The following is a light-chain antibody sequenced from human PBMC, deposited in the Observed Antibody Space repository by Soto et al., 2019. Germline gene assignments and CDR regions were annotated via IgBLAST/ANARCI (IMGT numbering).Light chain of an antibody. CDR1: SSDVGAYIY. CDR3: SSYAGSNSFVV. CDR2: EVN. Sequence: SALTQPPSASGSPGQSVTISCTGTSSDVGAYIYVSWYQQHPGKAPKLLIYEVNKRPSGVPDRFSGSKSGNTASLTVSGLQAEDEADYYCSSYAGSNSFVVFGGGTKLTVL. V-gene: IGLV2-8*01. J-gene: IGLJ2*01.